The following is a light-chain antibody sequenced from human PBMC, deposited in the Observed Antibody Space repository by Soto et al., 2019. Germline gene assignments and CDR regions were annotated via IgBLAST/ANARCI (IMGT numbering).Light chain of an antibody. V-gene: IGKV1-16*01. CDR3: QHYSTYPLT. Sequence: DIQMTQSPSSLSASVGDRVTITCLASQGISNYLAWFHQKPGKAPKSLIYAASNLQGGVPSTFSGSGSGTSFTLPLSSLQPEDCANYFCQHYSTYPLTFVPGTKVDVK. CDR2: AAS. CDR1: QGISNY. J-gene: IGKJ3*01.